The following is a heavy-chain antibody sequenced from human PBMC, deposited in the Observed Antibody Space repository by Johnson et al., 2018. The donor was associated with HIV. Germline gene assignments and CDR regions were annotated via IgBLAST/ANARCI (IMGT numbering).Heavy chain of an antibody. CDR2: IWYDGSNK. CDR1: GFTFSSYG. CDR3: ARDGGAYCGGDCFSDAFDL. J-gene: IGHJ3*01. Sequence: QVQLVESGGGVVQPGRSLRLSCAASGFTFSSYGMHWVRQAPGKGLEWVAVIWYDGSNKYYADSVKGRFTISRDNSKNTLYLQMESLRAEDTALYYCARDGGAYCGGDCFSDAFDLWGQGTMVTVSS. V-gene: IGHV3-33*01. D-gene: IGHD2-21*02.